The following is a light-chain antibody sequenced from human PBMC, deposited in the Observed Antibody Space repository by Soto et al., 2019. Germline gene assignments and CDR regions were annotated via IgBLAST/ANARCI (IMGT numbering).Light chain of an antibody. Sequence: QSALTQPASVSGSPGQSIAISCTGTSSDVGGYNYVSWYQQYPGKAPKLMIYDVSNRPSGVSDRFSGSKSGNTASLTISGLQAEDEADYYCSSYTNSVPPFIVGGGTKLTVL. CDR1: SSDVGGYNY. CDR3: SSYTNSVPPFI. CDR2: DVS. J-gene: IGLJ2*01. V-gene: IGLV2-14*03.